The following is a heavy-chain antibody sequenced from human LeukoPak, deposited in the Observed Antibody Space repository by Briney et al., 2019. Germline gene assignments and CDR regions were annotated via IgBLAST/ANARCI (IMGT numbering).Heavy chain of an antibody. V-gene: IGHV3-48*03. J-gene: IGHJ6*03. CDR2: ISSSGSTI. Sequence: GGSLRLSCAASGFTFSSYEMNWVRQAPGKGLEWVSYISSSGSTIYYADSVKGRFTISRDNAKNSLYLQMNSLRAEDTAVYYCARSPPPNYCSSTSCYGYYYYMDVWGKGTTVTVSS. CDR3: ARSPPPNYCSSTSCYGYYYYMDV. D-gene: IGHD2-2*01. CDR1: GFTFSSYE.